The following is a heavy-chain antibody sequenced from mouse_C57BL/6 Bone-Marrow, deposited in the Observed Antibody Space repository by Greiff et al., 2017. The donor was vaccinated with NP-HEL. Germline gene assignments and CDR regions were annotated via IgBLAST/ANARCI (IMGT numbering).Heavy chain of an antibody. V-gene: IGHV5-6*01. CDR2: ISSGGSYT. CDR1: GFTFSSYG. J-gene: IGHJ3*01. Sequence: EVKLMESGGDLVKPGGSLKLSCAASGFTFSSYGMSWVRQTPDKRLEWVATISSGGSYTYYPDSVKGRFTISRDNAKNTLYLQMSSLKSEDTAMYYRNYDYDRGFAYWGQGTLVTVSA. D-gene: IGHD2-4*01. CDR3: NYDYDRGFAY.